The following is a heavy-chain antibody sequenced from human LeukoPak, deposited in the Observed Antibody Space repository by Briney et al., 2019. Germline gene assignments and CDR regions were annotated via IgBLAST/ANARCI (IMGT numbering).Heavy chain of an antibody. CDR1: GGSVSSYS. CDR3: ARHLRGEQQLSGFDY. V-gene: IGHV4-59*08. D-gene: IGHD6-13*01. Sequence: SETLSLTCTVSGGSVSSYSWNWLRQPPGKGLEWIGNISDSGSGSTKYNRSLESRVTMSVETSKNQFSLKLSSVTAADTAVYYCARHLRGEQQLSGFDYWGQGTPVTVSS. CDR2: ISDSGSGST. J-gene: IGHJ4*02.